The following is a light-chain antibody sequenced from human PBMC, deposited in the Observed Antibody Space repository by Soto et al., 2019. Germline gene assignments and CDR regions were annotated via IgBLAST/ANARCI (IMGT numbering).Light chain of an antibody. Sequence: AIRMTQSPSSFSASTGDIVTITFRASQDISYYLAWYQQKPGKAPTLLIYAASTLQSGVPSRFSGSGPGTDFTLTISSLQSEDLATYYCQQYHSYPRTFGQGTKVDIK. CDR2: AAS. CDR1: QDISYY. J-gene: IGKJ1*01. CDR3: QQYHSYPRT. V-gene: IGKV1-8*01.